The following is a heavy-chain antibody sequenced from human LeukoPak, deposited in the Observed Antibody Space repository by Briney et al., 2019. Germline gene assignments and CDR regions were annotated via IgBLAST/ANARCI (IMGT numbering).Heavy chain of an antibody. V-gene: IGHV4-39*07. CDR2: IYYSGST. CDR1: GGSISSSSYY. J-gene: IGHJ4*02. D-gene: IGHD4-17*01. CDR3: ARGNDYGDYHPPDY. Sequence: SETLSLTCTVSGGSISSSSYYWGWIRQPPGKGLEWIGSIYYSGSTYYNPSLKSRVTISVDTSKNQFSPKLSSVTAADTAVYYCARGNDYGDYHPPDYWGQGTLVTVSS.